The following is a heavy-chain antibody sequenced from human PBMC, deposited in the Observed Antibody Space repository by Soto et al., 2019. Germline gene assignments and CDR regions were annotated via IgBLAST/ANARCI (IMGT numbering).Heavy chain of an antibody. Sequence: PSDTLSLTCAVSGGCISSSNWWSWVRQPPGKGLEWIGEIYHSGSTNNNPSLKSRVTISVDKSKNQFSLKLSSVTAADTAVDYWARDLSNPTSSSYYYYCGMDVWGQGTTVTVSS. D-gene: IGHD4-4*01. CDR3: ARDLSNPTSSSYYYYCGMDV. CDR2: IYHSGST. CDR1: GGCISSSNW. J-gene: IGHJ6*02. V-gene: IGHV4-4*02.